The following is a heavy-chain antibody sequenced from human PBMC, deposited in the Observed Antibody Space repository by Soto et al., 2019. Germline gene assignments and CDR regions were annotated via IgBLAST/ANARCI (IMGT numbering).Heavy chain of an antibody. CDR1: GFIFGDYA. V-gene: IGHV3-49*04. J-gene: IGHJ3*02. CDR3: TRDYYGSGSYYHAFDI. D-gene: IGHD3-10*01. Sequence: SLRLSCTASGFIFGDYAMSWVRQAPGKGLEWVGFIRSKAYGGTTEYAASVKGRFAISKDDSKSIAYLQMNSLKTEDTAVYYCTRDYYGSGSYYHAFDIWGQGTMVTVSS. CDR2: IRSKAYGGTT.